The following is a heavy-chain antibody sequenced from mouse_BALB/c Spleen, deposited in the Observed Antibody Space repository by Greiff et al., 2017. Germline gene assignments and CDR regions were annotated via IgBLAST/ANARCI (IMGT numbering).Heavy chain of an antibody. J-gene: IGHJ4*01. V-gene: IGHV8-12*01. CDR1: GFSLSTSGMG. CDR3: ARGPRRSAMDY. D-gene: IGHD2-12*01. CDR2: IYWDDDK. Sequence: QVTLKVSGPGILQPSQTLSLTCSFSGFSLSTSGMGVSWIRQPSGKGLEWLAHIYWDDDKRYNPSLKSRLTISKDTSRNQVFLKITSVDTADTATYYCARGPRRSAMDYWGQGTSVTVSS.